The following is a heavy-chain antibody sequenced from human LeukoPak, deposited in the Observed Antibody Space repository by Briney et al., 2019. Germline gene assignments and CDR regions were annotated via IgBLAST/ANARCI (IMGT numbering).Heavy chain of an antibody. CDR2: IYYSGST. CDR3: ARFRSTVYDAFDI. J-gene: IGHJ3*02. D-gene: IGHD4-17*01. Sequence: SETLSLTCTVSGGSISSYYWSWIRQPPGKGLEWIGYIYYSGSTNYNPSLKSRVTISVDTSKNQFSLKLSSVTAADTAVYYCARFRSTVYDAFDIWGQGTMVTVSS. V-gene: IGHV4-59*08. CDR1: GGSISSYY.